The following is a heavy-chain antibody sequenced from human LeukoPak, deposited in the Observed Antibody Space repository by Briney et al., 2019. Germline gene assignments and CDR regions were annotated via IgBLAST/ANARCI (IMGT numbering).Heavy chain of an antibody. V-gene: IGHV4-59*08. D-gene: IGHD3-10*01. CDR2: VFYSENS. Sequence: SETLSLTCTVSGGSISSNYRSWIRQPPGKGLEWIGYVFYSENSNYNPSLKSRVTISIDTSKNQFSLNLSSVTAADTAVYYCARHIYGAYYYMDVWGKGTTVTVSS. J-gene: IGHJ6*03. CDR3: ARHIYGAYYYMDV. CDR1: GGSISSNY.